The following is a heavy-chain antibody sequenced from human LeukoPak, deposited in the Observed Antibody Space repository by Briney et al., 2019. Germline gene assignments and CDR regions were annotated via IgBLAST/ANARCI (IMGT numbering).Heavy chain of an antibody. V-gene: IGHV4-39*07. CDR3: ARAYYDFWSGYYKANWFDP. CDR1: GGSISSSSYY. J-gene: IGHJ5*02. D-gene: IGHD3-3*01. Sequence: PSETLSLTCTASGGSISSSSYYWGWIRQPPGKGLEWIGSIYYSGSTYYNPSLKSRVTISVDTSKNQFSLKLSSVTAADTAVYYCARAYYDFWSGYYKANWFDPWGQGTLVTVSS. CDR2: IYYSGST.